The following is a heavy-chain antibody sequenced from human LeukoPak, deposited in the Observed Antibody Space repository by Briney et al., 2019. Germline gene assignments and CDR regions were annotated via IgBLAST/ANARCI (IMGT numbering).Heavy chain of an antibody. Sequence: GGSLRLSCEASGFTFSSYGMHWVRQAPGKGLEWVALIWYDGSNKYYTDSVKGRLTISRDNSKNTLYLQMNSLRAEDTAIYYCAREGPRGNSQFDYWGQGTLVTVSS. CDR2: IWYDGSNK. J-gene: IGHJ4*02. CDR1: GFTFSSYG. D-gene: IGHD2/OR15-2a*01. CDR3: AREGPRGNSQFDY. V-gene: IGHV3-33*01.